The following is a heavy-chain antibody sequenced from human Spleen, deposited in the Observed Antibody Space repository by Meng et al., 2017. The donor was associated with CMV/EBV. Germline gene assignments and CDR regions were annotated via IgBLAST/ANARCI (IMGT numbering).Heavy chain of an antibody. Sequence: AASAFTFMAYYISCISQAPGRWLELISYIISSGSTIYYAVSVKGRFTVSRDNAKKLLYLQMNSLRAEDTAVYYCARDRYYGSGTYYYWGQGTLVTVSS. CDR2: IISSGSTI. J-gene: IGHJ4*02. CDR1: AFTFMAYY. CDR3: ARDRYYGSGTYYY. D-gene: IGHD3-10*01. V-gene: IGHV3-11*01.